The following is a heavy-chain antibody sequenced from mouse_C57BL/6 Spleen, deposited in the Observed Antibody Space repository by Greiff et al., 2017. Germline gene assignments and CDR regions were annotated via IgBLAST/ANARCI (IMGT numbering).Heavy chain of an antibody. CDR1: GYTFTSYW. D-gene: IGHD2-2*01. J-gene: IGHJ2*01. CDR3: ARERSTMVTTEGGDY. CDR2: IHPNSGST. Sequence: QVQLQQPGAELVKPGASVKLSCKASGYTFTSYWMHWVKQRPGQGLEWIGMIHPNSGSTNYNEKFKSKATLTVDTSSSTAYMQLSSLTSEDSAVYYGARERSTMVTTEGGDYWGQGTTLTVSS. V-gene: IGHV1-64*01.